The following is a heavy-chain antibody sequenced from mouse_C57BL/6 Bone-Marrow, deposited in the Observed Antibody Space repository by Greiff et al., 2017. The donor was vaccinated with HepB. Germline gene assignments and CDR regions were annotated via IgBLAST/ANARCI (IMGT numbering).Heavy chain of an antibody. CDR3: AREEANYPFAY. CDR1: GFTFSDYY. Sequence: EVMLVESGGGLVQPGGSLKLSCAASGFTFSDYYMYWVRQTPEKRLEWVAYISNGGGSTYYPDTVKGRFTISRDNAKNTRYLQMSRLKSEDTAMYYCAREEANYPFAYWGQGTLVTVSA. J-gene: IGHJ3*01. V-gene: IGHV5-12*01. CDR2: ISNGGGST. D-gene: IGHD2-1*01.